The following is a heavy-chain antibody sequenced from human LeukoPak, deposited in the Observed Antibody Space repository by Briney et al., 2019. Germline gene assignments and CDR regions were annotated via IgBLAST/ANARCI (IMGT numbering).Heavy chain of an antibody. CDR1: GFIFSSYW. J-gene: IGHJ4*02. V-gene: IGHV3-7*01. CDR2: IKQDGSEK. CDR3: ARGGYYGSGRYYFDS. Sequence: PGGSLRLSCAASGFIFSSYWMSWVRQAPGKGLEWVANIKQDGSEKYYVDSVKGRFTISRDNAKNSLYLQMNRLRAEDTAVYYCARGGYYGSGRYYFDSWGQGTLVTVSS. D-gene: IGHD3-3*01.